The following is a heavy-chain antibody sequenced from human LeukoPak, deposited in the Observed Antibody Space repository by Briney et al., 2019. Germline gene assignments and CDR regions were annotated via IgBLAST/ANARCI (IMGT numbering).Heavy chain of an antibody. J-gene: IGHJ4*02. CDR2: LSGNGGDT. Sequence: GGSLRLSGAASGVRFISYAMGWVRQAPGRGGEWVSTLSGNGGDTYYADSVKGRFTISRDNSKNTLYLQMNSLRAEDTATYYCAKHDGSGSYFDFWGQGTLVTVSS. V-gene: IGHV3-23*01. CDR1: GVRFISYA. CDR3: AKHDGSGSYFDF. D-gene: IGHD3-10*01.